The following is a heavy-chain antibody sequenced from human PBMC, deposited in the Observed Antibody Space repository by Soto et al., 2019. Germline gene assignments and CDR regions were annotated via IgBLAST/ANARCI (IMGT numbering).Heavy chain of an antibody. J-gene: IGHJ4*02. CDR3: AKVVGMTTVTFDSYSCDY. D-gene: IGHD4-17*01. CDR2: ISGGGTTT. V-gene: IGHV3-23*01. CDR1: GFTFYNYA. Sequence: EVQLLESGGGWVQPGGSLRLSCAASGFTFYNYALSWVRHAPGKGLEWVSVISGGGTTTFYSDSVRGRFTISRDNSKNTIYQQMDSLRADDTALYYSAKVVGMTTVTFDSYSCDYWGQGALVTVSS.